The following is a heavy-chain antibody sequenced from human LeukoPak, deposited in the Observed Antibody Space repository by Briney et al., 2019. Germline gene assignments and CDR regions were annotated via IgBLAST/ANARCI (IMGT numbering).Heavy chain of an antibody. CDR2: ISGSGGST. CDR1: GFTFSSYA. V-gene: IGHV3-23*01. J-gene: IGHJ4*02. Sequence: GGSLRLSCAASGFTFSSYAISWVRQAPGKGLEWVSAISGSGGSTYYADSVKGRFTISRDNSKNTLYLQMNSLRAEDTAVYYCAKGGRGYCSSTSCYHTPGIDYWGQGTLVTVSS. D-gene: IGHD2-2*01. CDR3: AKGGRGYCSSTSCYHTPGIDY.